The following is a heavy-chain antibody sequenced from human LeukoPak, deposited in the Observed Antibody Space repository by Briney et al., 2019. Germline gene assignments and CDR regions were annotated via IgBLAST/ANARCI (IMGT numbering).Heavy chain of an antibody. CDR3: ARGGPYYYGSGSAPYYYYYMDV. J-gene: IGHJ6*03. V-gene: IGHV3-21*01. CDR1: GFTFSSYS. CDR2: ISSSSSYI. Sequence: GGSLRLSCAASGFTFSSYSMNWVRQAPGKGLEWVSSISSSSSYIYYADSVKGRFTISRDNAKNSLYLQMNSLRAEDTAVYYCARGGPYYYGSGSAPYYYYYMDVWGKGTTVTVSS. D-gene: IGHD3-10*01.